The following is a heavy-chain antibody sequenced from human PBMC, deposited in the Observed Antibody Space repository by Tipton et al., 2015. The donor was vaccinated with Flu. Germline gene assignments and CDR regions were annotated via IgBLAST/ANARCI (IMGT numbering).Heavy chain of an antibody. D-gene: IGHD3-22*01. J-gene: IGHJ4*02. Sequence: SLRLSCAASGFIFSNFEMNWVRQAPGKGLEWVSYIRNSGTTVWYADSVKGRFTISRDSSENTLYLQMNSLRAEDTAVYYCARDLAYCGTSGYSALDYWGQGTLVTVSS. CDR3: ARDLAYCGTSGYSALDY. CDR2: IRNSGTTV. CDR1: GFIFSNFE. V-gene: IGHV3-48*03.